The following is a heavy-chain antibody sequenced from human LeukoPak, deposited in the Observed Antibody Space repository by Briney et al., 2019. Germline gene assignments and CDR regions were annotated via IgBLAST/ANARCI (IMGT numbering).Heavy chain of an antibody. CDR2: IKSKTDGGTT. Sequence: GGSLRLSCAASGFTFSNAWMSWVRQAPGKGLEWVGRIKSKTDGGTTDYAAPVKGRFTISRDDSKNTLYLQMNSLKTEDTAVYYCTTDPMVRGVITNFDYWGQGTLVTVSS. D-gene: IGHD3-10*01. CDR1: GFTFSNAW. J-gene: IGHJ4*02. CDR3: TTDPMVRGVITNFDY. V-gene: IGHV3-15*01.